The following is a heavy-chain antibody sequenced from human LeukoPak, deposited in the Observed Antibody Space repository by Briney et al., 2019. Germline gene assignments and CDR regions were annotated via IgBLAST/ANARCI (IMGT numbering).Heavy chain of an antibody. CDR1: GYTFTGYY. V-gene: IGHV1-2*02. CDR2: INPNDGLT. Sequence: ASVKVSCKASGYTFTGYYMHWVRQAPGQGLEWMGWINPNDGLTNYAQKFQGRVTMTRDTPISTAYMEMSRLRSDDTAVYYCARVYDRWSGYSSGYYFDYWGQGTLVTVSS. D-gene: IGHD3-3*01. J-gene: IGHJ4*02. CDR3: ARVYDRWSGYSSGYYFDY.